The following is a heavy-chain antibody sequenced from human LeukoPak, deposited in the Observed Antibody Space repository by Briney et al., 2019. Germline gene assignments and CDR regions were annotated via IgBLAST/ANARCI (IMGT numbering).Heavy chain of an antibody. Sequence: ASVTVSCKASGGIFSSYAISWVRQAPGQGLEWLGRIIPPLSLADYAQKFQGRVTITADKSTSTAYMELSSLRSEDTAVYYCARDIDYGDPSGEFWGQGTMVTVSS. J-gene: IGHJ3*01. CDR2: IIPPLSLA. V-gene: IGHV1-69*04. D-gene: IGHD4-17*01. CDR1: GGIFSSYA. CDR3: ARDIDYGDPSGEF.